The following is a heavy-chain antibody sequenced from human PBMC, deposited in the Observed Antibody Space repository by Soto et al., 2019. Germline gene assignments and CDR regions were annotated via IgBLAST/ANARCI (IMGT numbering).Heavy chain of an antibody. Sequence: SETLSLTCTVSGASISYGGFSWSWIRQSPGKGLEWIGYISHLENTYLHPSFKSRLTMSIDRTRNQFSLKLSSVTAADMAVYYCARGGGYDSFDYWGQGVLVTV. CDR2: ISHLENT. J-gene: IGHJ4*02. CDR1: GASISYGGFS. CDR3: ARGGGYDSFDY. V-gene: IGHV4-30-2*06. D-gene: IGHD5-12*01.